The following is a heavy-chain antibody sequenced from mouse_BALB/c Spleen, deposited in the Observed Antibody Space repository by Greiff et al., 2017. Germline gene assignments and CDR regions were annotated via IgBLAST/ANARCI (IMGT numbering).Heavy chain of an antibody. V-gene: IGHV2-9-2*01. CDR1: GFSLTSYD. J-gene: IGHJ1*01. Sequence: QVQLKQSGPGLVAPSQSLSITCTVSGFSLTSYDISWIRQPPGKGLEWLGVIWTGGGTNYNSAFMSRLSISKDNSKSQVFLKMNSLQTDDTAIYYCVRDCRYCYFDVWGAGTTVTVSS. CDR2: IWTGGGT. CDR3: VRDCRYCYFDV.